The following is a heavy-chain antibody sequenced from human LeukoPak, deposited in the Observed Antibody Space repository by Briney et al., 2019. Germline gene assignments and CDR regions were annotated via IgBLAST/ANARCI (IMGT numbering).Heavy chain of an antibody. CDR3: ARAPYGDYAGDYYYGMDV. CDR2: IYSGGIS. Sequence: GGSLRLSCAASGFAVSNNYMGWARQAPGKGLEWVSLIYSGGISYYVDSVKGRFTTSRDNSKNTLYLQMNSLKAEDPAVYYCARAPYGDYAGDYYYGMDVWGQGTTATVSS. CDR1: GFAVSNNY. J-gene: IGHJ6*02. V-gene: IGHV3-53*01. D-gene: IGHD4-17*01.